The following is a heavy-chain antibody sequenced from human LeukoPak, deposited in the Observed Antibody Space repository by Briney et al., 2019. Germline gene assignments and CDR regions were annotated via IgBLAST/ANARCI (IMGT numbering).Heavy chain of an antibody. V-gene: IGHV3-74*01. J-gene: IGHJ4*02. Sequence: GGSLRLSCAASGFTFSGYWMHWVRQAPGKGLVWVSRTNSDGSSTTYADSVKGRFTISRDNAKNTLYLQMNSLRAEDTAVYYCARGGYSYGYGFDYWGQGTLVTVSS. CDR2: TNSDGSST. CDR1: GFTFSGYW. D-gene: IGHD5-18*01. CDR3: ARGGYSYGYGFDY.